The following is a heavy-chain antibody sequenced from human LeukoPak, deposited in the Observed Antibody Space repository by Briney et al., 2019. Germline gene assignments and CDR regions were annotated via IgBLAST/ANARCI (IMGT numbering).Heavy chain of an antibody. Sequence: ASVKASCKASGSTFTTYAMNWLRQAPGHRLEWMGSINACNGNTKYSQKFQGRVTITRDTSASTAYMELSSLRSEDTAVYYCARTYCSSTSCYNVDRWGQGTLVTVSS. CDR2: INACNGNT. CDR1: GSTFTTYA. J-gene: IGHJ4*02. V-gene: IGHV1-3*01. D-gene: IGHD2-2*02. CDR3: ARTYCSSTSCYNVDR.